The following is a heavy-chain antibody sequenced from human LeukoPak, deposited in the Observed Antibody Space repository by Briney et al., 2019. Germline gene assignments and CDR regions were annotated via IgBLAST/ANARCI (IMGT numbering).Heavy chain of an antibody. D-gene: IGHD6-13*01. V-gene: IGHV4-38-2*01. CDR2: IYHSGST. CDR1: GYSISSGYY. Sequence: SETLSLTCAVSGYSISSGYYWGWIRQPPGKGLEWIGSIYHSGSTYYNPSLKSRVAISVDTSKTQFSLKLSSVTAADTAVYYCARCIAAAGIEYFQHWGQGTLVTVSS. CDR3: ARCIAAAGIEYFQH. J-gene: IGHJ1*01.